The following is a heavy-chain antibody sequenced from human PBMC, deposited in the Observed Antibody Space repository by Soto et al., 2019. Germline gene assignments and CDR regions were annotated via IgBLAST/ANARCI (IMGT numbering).Heavy chain of an antibody. Sequence: QVQLVQSGAEVKKPGSSVKVSCKASGGTFSSYAISWVRQAPGQGLEWMGGIIPIFGTANYAQKFQGRVTIXXDXSXXTAYMELSSLRSEDTAVYYCAIWWWYTQGAYYFDYWGQGTLVTVSS. CDR2: IIPIFGTA. CDR3: AIWWWYTQGAYYFDY. D-gene: IGHD2-21*01. V-gene: IGHV1-69*12. CDR1: GGTFSSYA. J-gene: IGHJ4*02.